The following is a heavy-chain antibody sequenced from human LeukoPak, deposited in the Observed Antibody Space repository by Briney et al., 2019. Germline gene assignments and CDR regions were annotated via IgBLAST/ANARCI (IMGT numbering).Heavy chain of an antibody. D-gene: IGHD2-2*02. V-gene: IGHV4-4*02. CDR1: GGSISSSNW. J-gene: IGHJ6*02. CDR3: ARDRKIPRPTLYGMDV. CDR2: IYHSVST. Sequence: SGTLSLTCAVSGGSISSSNWWSWVRQPPGKGLEWIGEIYHSVSTNYNPSLKSRVTISVDKSKNQFSLKLSSVTAADTAVYYCARDRKIPRPTLYGMDVWGQGTTVTVSS.